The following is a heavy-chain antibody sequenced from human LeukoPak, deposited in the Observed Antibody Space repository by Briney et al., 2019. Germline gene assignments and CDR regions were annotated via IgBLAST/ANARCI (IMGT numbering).Heavy chain of an antibody. D-gene: IGHD3-10*01. CDR3: ARDQLLWFGELQMAYGMDV. Sequence: SETLSLTCAVSGYSISSGYYWGWIRPPPGKGLEWIGSIYHSGSTYYNPSLKSRVTISVDTSKNQFSLKLSSVTAADTAVYYCARDQLLWFGELQMAYGMDVWGKGTTVTVSS. J-gene: IGHJ6*04. V-gene: IGHV4-38-2*02. CDR2: IYHSGST. CDR1: GYSISSGYY.